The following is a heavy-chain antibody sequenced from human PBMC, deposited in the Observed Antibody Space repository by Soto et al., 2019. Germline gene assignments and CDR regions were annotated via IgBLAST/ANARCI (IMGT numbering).Heavy chain of an antibody. CDR1: GYTFTSYY. Sequence: QVQLVQSGADVKKPGASVMLSCKASGYTFTSYYMHWVRQAPGQGLEWMGITYPDGGSTRYAQKFQGRVTMTRDTSTSTFYMELSSLRSEDTAVYYCAKAPRGGVIITTYSAHIDYWGQGTLVTVSS. CDR3: AKAPRGGVIITTYSAHIDY. J-gene: IGHJ4*02. D-gene: IGHD3-3*01. CDR2: TYPDGGST. V-gene: IGHV1-46*01.